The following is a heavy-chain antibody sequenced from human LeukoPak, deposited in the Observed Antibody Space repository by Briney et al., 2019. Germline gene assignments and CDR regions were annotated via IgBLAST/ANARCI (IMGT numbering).Heavy chain of an antibody. CDR2: IYYSGST. V-gene: IGHV4-39*01. D-gene: IGHD4-17*01. CDR3: ASLVTTGAYFYYYGLDV. J-gene: IGHJ6*02. CDR1: GGSISSSSYY. Sequence: PSETLSLTCTVSGGSISSSSYYWGWLRQPPGKGLEWFGYIYYSGSTYYNPSLKSRVTISVDTSRNQFSLKLSSVTAADTAVYYCASLVTTGAYFYYYGLDVWGPGTTVTVSS.